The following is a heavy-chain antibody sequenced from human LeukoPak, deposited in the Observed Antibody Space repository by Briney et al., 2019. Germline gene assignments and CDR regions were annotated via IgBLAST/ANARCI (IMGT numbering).Heavy chain of an antibody. CDR2: ISSSSSYI. CDR3: ASSDGDYEYWFDP. J-gene: IGHJ5*02. Sequence: GGYLRLSCAASGFTFSSYSMNWVRQAPGKGLEWVSSISSSSSYIYYADSVKGRFTISRDNAKNSLYLQMNSLRAEDTAVYYCASSDGDYEYWFDPWGQGTLVTVSS. D-gene: IGHD4-17*01. CDR1: GFTFSSYS. V-gene: IGHV3-21*01.